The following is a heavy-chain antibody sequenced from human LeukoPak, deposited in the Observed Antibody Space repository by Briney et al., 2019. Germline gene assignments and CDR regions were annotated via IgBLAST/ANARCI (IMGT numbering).Heavy chain of an antibody. D-gene: IGHD2-2*01. J-gene: IGHJ4*02. CDR2: ISNDGSWK. CDR3: AKEGTYCSSTSCYAYVEY. V-gene: IGHV3-30-3*01. Sequence: GGSLRLSCAASGFPFSNFYIHWVRQAPGKGLEWVGIISNDGSWKNFADSVKGRFTISRDNSKNTLFLQMNSLRAEDTAVYYCAKEGTYCSSTSCYAYVEYWGQGTLVTVSS. CDR1: GFPFSNFY.